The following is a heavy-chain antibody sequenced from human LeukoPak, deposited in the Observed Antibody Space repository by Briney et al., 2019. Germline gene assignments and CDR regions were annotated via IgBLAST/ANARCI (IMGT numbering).Heavy chain of an antibody. Sequence: PSETLSLTCAVYGGSFSGYYWSWIRQPPGKGLEWIGEINHSGSTNYNPSLKSRVTISVDTSKNQFSLKLSSVTAADTAVYYCARVEKLGMNAFDIWGQGTMVTVSS. CDR3: ARVEKLGMNAFDI. CDR1: GGSFSGYY. CDR2: INHSGST. V-gene: IGHV4-34*01. J-gene: IGHJ3*02. D-gene: IGHD7-27*01.